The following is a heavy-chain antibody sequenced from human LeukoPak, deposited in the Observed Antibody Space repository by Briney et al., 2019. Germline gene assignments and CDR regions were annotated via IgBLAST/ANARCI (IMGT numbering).Heavy chain of an antibody. CDR3: AKRKNSPGYSSLDQ. D-gene: IGHD2-15*01. CDR1: GFTFSSFA. V-gene: IGHV3-23*01. J-gene: IGHJ4*02. CDR2: VSRTGSTK. Sequence: QSGGSLRLSCVASGFTFSSFALDWVRQAPGRGLEWISVVSRTGSTKYYADSVKGRFTVSRDNSKNTVYLQMNSLRVDDSAVYHCAKRKNSPGYSSLDQWGQGTLVTVSS.